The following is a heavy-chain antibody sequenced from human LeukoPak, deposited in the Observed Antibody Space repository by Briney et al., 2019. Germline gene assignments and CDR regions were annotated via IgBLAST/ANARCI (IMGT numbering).Heavy chain of an antibody. CDR1: GFTFSSYA. J-gene: IGHJ4*02. D-gene: IGHD6-19*01. CDR3: ARVAVAGPKGGDY. CDR2: ISGSGGST. Sequence: GGSLRLSCAASGFTFSSYAMSWVRQASGKGLEWVSAISGSGGSTYYADSVKGRFTISRDNSKNTLYLQMNSLRAEDTAVYYCARVAVAGPKGGDYWGQGTLVTVSS. V-gene: IGHV3-23*01.